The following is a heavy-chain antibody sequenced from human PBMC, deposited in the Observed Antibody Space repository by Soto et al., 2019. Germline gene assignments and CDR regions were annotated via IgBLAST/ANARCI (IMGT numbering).Heavy chain of an antibody. CDR2: IYYSGST. Sequence: SETLSLTCTVSGGSISSYYWSWIRQPPGKGLEWIGYIYYSGSTNYNPSLKSRVTISVDTSKNQFSLKLSSVTAADTAVYYCAAMVRGVIPPNNWGQGTLVTVSS. D-gene: IGHD3-10*01. J-gene: IGHJ4*02. CDR3: AAMVRGVIPPNN. V-gene: IGHV4-59*01. CDR1: GGSISSYY.